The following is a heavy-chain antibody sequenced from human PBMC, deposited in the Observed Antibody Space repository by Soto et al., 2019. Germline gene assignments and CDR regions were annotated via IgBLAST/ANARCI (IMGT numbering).Heavy chain of an antibody. J-gene: IGHJ6*02. V-gene: IGHV4-34*01. CDR1: GGSFSGYY. CDR2: INHSGST. CDR3: ARGDRYYYYGMDV. Sequence: SETLSLTCAVYGGSFSGYYWSWIRQPPGKGLEWIGEINHSGSTNYNPSLKSRVTISVDTSKNQFSLKLSSVTAADTAVYYCARGDRYYYYGMDVWGQGTTVTVSS.